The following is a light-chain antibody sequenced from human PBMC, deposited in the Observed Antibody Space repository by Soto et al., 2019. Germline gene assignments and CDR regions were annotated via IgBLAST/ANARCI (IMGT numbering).Light chain of an antibody. CDR1: RSVSINH. CDR3: QQYSSSRT. Sequence: MVCRQSRCSVSLPPRERATLYCRGSRSVSINHLAWYQQKPGQAPRLLIYGGSSRATGIPVRFSGSGSETDFTLTITRLEPEDFAMYYCQQYSSSRTFGQVSKVDI. CDR2: GGS. J-gene: IGKJ1*01. V-gene: IGKV3-20*01.